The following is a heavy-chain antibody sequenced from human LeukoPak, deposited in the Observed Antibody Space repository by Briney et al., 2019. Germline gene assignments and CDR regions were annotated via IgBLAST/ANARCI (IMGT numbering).Heavy chain of an antibody. Sequence: PGGSLRLSCAASGFTFSSYAMSWVRQAPGKGLEWVSAISGSGGSTYYADSVKGRFTISRDNAKNSLYLQMNSLRAEDTAVYYCARFYDILTGYYDYYYYYYMDVWGKGTTVTVSS. V-gene: IGHV3-23*01. CDR1: GFTFSSYA. D-gene: IGHD3-9*01. CDR3: ARFYDILTGYYDYYYYYYMDV. J-gene: IGHJ6*03. CDR2: ISGSGGST.